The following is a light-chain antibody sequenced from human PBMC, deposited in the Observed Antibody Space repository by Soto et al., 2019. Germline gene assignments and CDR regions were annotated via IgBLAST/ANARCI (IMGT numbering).Light chain of an antibody. CDR3: QQFATSPLT. J-gene: IGKJ4*01. CDR1: QSVSDN. CDR2: GAS. Sequence: ETVMTQSPDTLSLSPGERATLSCRASQSVSDNLAWYQQRPGQRPRLLIYGASTRATGIPARFSGSGSGTDFTLTISRLEPEDFAVYYCQQFATSPLTFGGGTKVDNK. V-gene: IGKV3-20*01.